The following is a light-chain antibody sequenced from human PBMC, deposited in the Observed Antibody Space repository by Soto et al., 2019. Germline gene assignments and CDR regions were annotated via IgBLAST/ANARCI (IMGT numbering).Light chain of an antibody. Sequence: QSVLTQPPSASGTPGQRVTISCSGSSSNIGSNFVYWYQQLPGTAPKVLIYRNNQRHSGVPDRFSGSKSGTSASLAISGLRSEDEGIYYCAAWDDSLSVVFGGGTKLTVL. J-gene: IGLJ3*02. CDR3: AAWDDSLSVV. V-gene: IGLV1-47*01. CDR1: SSNIGSNF. CDR2: RNN.